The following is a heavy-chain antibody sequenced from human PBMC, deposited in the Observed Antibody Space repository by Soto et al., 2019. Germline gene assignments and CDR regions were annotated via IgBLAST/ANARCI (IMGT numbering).Heavy chain of an antibody. V-gene: IGHV3-23*01. D-gene: IGHD2-15*01. Sequence: EVQLLESGGGLVQPGGSLRLSCAASGFTFSNYAMSWVRLAPGKGLEWVSAISASGGSTYYADSVKGRFTISRDNSKNTMYLQMNSLRAEDSAVYYCAKRLILGGTNGGSCYPCFDYWGQGNLVTYSS. J-gene: IGHJ4*02. CDR3: AKRLILGGTNGGSCYPCFDY. CDR2: ISASGGST. CDR1: GFTFSNYA.